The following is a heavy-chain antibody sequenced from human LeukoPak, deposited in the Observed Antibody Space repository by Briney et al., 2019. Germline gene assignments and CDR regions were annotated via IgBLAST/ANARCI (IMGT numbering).Heavy chain of an antibody. CDR1: GYTFSSYG. CDR2: ISAYNGNT. D-gene: IGHD3-3*02. J-gene: IGHJ5*02. CDR3: ARDQRAISFEAGNWCDP. V-gene: IGHV1-18*01. Sequence: ASVKVSCKASGYTFSSYGISWVRQAPGQGLEWMGWISAYNGNTNYAQKLQGRVTMTTDTSTSTAYMELRSLRSDDPAVYYCARDQRAISFEAGNWCDPWGQGTLVTVSS.